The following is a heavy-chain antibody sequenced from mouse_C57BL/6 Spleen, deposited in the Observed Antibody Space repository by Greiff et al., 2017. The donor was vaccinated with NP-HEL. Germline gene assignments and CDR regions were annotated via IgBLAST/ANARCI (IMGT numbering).Heavy chain of an antibody. Sequence: EVQLQQSGPELVKPGASVKISCKASGYTFTDYYMNWVKQSHGKSLEWIGDINPNNGGTSYNQKFKGKATLTVDKSSSTAYMELRSLTSEDSAVYYCARRYYGSSWGYFDVWGTGTTVTVSS. V-gene: IGHV1-26*01. J-gene: IGHJ1*03. CDR3: ARRYYGSSWGYFDV. CDR2: INPNNGGT. CDR1: GYTFTDYY. D-gene: IGHD1-1*01.